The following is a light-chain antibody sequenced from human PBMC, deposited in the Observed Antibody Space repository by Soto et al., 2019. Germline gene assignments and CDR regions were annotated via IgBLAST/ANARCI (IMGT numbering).Light chain of an antibody. CDR2: DVS. V-gene: IGLV2-14*01. J-gene: IGLJ2*01. CDR3: SSYTNSTTLVV. CDR1: NSDIGAYNF. Sequence: QSVLTQPASVSGSPGQSITISCTGTNSDIGAYNFVSWYQQHPGKAPKLMIYDVSNRPSGVSNRFSGSKSGNTASLTISGLQAEDEADYYCSSYTNSTTLVVFGGGTKLTVL.